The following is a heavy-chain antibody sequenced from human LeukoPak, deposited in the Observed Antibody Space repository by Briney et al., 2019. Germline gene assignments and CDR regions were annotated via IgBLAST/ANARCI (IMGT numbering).Heavy chain of an antibody. Sequence: GSLRLSCAASGFSFSNFPVHWVRQAPGKGLEYVSAISSNGGSTFYANSVKDRFTISRDNSKNTLYLQMGSLRAEDMAVYYCARVDEFSGIGWYRYYYYYYMDVWGKGTTVTISS. D-gene: IGHD2-15*01. CDR3: ARVDEFSGIGWYRYYYYYYMDV. V-gene: IGHV3-64*01. J-gene: IGHJ6*03. CDR1: GFSFSNFP. CDR2: ISSNGGST.